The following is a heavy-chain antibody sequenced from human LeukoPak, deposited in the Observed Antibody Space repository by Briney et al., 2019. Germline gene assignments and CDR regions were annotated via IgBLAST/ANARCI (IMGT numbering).Heavy chain of an antibody. CDR3: AREGDSSGYSSFDY. J-gene: IGHJ4*02. CDR1: GFTFSSYS. V-gene: IGHV3-21*01. CDR2: ISSSSSYI. Sequence: GGSLRLSCAASGFTFSSYSMNWVRQAPGKGLEWVSSISSSSSYIYYADSVKGRFTISRDNAKNSLYLQMNSLRAEDTAVYYCAREGDSSGYSSFDYWGQGTLVTVSS. D-gene: IGHD3-22*01.